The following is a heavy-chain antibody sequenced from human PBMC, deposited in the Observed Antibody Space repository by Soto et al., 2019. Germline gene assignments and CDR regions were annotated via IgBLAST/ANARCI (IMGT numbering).Heavy chain of an antibody. D-gene: IGHD2-15*01. Sequence: PSETLSLTCTVSGGSINSGYYSWTWIRQPPGKGLEWIGHIYHTGTTYYNTSLKSRVTISVDRSKNQFSLKLSSVTAADTAVYYCAAAPRYWGQGILVT. V-gene: IGHV4-30-2*01. CDR3: AAAPRY. CDR1: GGSINSGYYS. CDR2: IYHTGTT. J-gene: IGHJ4*02.